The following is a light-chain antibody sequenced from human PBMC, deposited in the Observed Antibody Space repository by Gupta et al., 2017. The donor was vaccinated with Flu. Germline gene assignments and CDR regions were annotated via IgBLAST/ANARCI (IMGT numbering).Light chain of an antibody. CDR3: QLYTSPPKYT. V-gene: IGKV3-20*01. J-gene: IGKJ2*01. CDR2: VAS. Sequence: EIVLTQSPGTLSLSPGERATLSCRSSQSVSSANLAWYQQRPGQAPKLLIYVASNRATGIPDRFSASGSRTDFTLTISRLEPEDFAVYYCQLYTSPPKYTFGQGTKLETK. CDR1: QSVSSAN.